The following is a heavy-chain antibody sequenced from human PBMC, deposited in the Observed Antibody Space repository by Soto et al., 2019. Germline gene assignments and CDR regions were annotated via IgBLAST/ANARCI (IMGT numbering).Heavy chain of an antibody. CDR2: IGTQHDA. V-gene: IGHV3-13*01. J-gene: IGHJ5*02. D-gene: IGHD3-16*01. CDR1: GFTFSAYD. CDR3: ARQASHWAGGGGWFDP. Sequence: EVQLVESGGGLVQPGGSLRLSCAASGFTFSAYDMHWVRQTTGKGLEWVAAIGTQHDAYYPDSVKGRFTISRENAKNSLYLQMNSLRAGDTAVYYCARQASHWAGGGGWFDPWGQGTLVTVSS.